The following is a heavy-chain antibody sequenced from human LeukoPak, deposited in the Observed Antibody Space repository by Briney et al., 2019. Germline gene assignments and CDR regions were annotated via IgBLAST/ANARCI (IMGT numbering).Heavy chain of an antibody. J-gene: IGHJ6*03. D-gene: IGHD3-22*01. Sequence: ASETLSLTCTVSGGSISSSSYYWGWIRQPPGKGLEWIGSIYYSGSTYYNPSLKSRVTISVDTSKNQFSLKLSSVTAADTAVYYCARAGPMIDYYYYMDVWGKGTTVTISS. CDR1: GGSISSSSYY. CDR3: ARAGPMIDYYYYMDV. CDR2: IYYSGST. V-gene: IGHV4-39*07.